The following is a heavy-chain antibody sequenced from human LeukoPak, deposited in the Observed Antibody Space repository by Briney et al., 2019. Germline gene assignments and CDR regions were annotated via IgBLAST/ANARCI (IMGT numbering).Heavy chain of an antibody. J-gene: IGHJ6*02. Sequence: PSQTLSPTCVISGDSVSSNSATWNWIRQSPSRGLEWLGRTYYRSKWYNDYAESVKSRLTINPDTSKNQFSLQLNPVTPEDTAVYYCTRGSSLTGLHYYYAMDVWGQGTTVTVSS. CDR2: TYYRSKWYN. CDR3: TRGSSLTGLHYYYAMDV. V-gene: IGHV6-1*01. D-gene: IGHD7-27*01. CDR1: GDSVSSNSAT.